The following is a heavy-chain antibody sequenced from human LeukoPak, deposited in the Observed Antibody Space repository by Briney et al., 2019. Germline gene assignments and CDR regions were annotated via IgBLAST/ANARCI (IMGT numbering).Heavy chain of an antibody. CDR3: ARAYSSSWYFNWFDP. CDR1: GYSISSGYF. V-gene: IGHV4-38-2*02. J-gene: IGHJ5*02. Sequence: PSETLSLTCTVSGYSISSGYFWGWIRQPPGKGLEWIGTIYNSGSTYYNASLESRVTISVDTSKNQFSLKLSSVTAADTAVYYCARAYSSSWYFNWFDPWGQGTLVTVSS. CDR2: IYNSGST. D-gene: IGHD6-13*01.